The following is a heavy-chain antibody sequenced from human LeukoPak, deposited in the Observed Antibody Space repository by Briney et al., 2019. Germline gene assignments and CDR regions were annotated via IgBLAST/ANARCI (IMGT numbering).Heavy chain of an antibody. CDR1: GGSISSYY. Sequence: SETLSLTCTVSGGSISSYYWSWIRQPPGKGLEWIGYIYYSGSTNYNPSLKSRVTISVDTSKNQFSLKLSSVTAADTAVYYCARENSGGSCFEYWGQGTLVTVSS. CDR2: IYYSGST. J-gene: IGHJ4*02. CDR3: ARENSGGSCFEY. V-gene: IGHV4-59*01. D-gene: IGHD2-15*01.